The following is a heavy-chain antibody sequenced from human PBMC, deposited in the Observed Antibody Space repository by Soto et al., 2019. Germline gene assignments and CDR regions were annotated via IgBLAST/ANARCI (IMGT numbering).Heavy chain of an antibody. V-gene: IGHV3-53*04. Sequence: GGSLRLSCAASGFTVSSNYMSWVRQAPGKGLEWVSVIYSGGSTYYADSVKGRFTISRHNSKNTLYLQMNSLRAEDTAVYYCASSQASLGYSSGWSYYYYGMDVWGQGTTVTVSS. CDR2: IYSGGST. CDR3: ASSQASLGYSSGWSYYYYGMDV. CDR1: GFTVSSNY. D-gene: IGHD6-19*01. J-gene: IGHJ6*02.